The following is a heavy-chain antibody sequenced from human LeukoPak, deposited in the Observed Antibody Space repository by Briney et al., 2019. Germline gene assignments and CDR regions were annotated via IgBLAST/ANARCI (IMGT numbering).Heavy chain of an antibody. CDR2: IRGSGDTT. D-gene: IGHD2-21*02. V-gene: IGHV3-23*01. CDR1: GVTLRNYG. J-gene: IGHJ4*02. CDR3: EKRGDKLDLI. Sequence: HPGGPLRLSCAASGVTLRNYGLSWVRHTPGKGLEWVSAIRGSGDTTFYADSVKGRFTISRDNSENTVYLQMNSLRAEDTAVYYCEKRGDKLDLIWGQGTLVTVSS.